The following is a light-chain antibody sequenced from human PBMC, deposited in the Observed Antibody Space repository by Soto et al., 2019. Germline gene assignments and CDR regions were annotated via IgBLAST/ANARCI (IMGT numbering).Light chain of an antibody. V-gene: IGKV3-11*01. Sequence: EIVLTQSPGTLSLSPGERATLSCRTSQNINKYLAWYQQKPGQAPRLLIYDASNRATGIPARFSGSGSGTDFTLTISSLEPEDFADYYCQQRSNWPITFGQGTRLEIK. CDR2: DAS. J-gene: IGKJ5*01. CDR1: QNINKY. CDR3: QQRSNWPIT.